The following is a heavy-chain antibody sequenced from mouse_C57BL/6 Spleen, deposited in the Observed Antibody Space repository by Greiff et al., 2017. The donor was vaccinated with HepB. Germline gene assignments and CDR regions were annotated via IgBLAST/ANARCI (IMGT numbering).Heavy chain of an antibody. D-gene: IGHD2-3*01. CDR3: ASKDYDGYYFDY. CDR2: INPSNGGT. V-gene: IGHV1-53*01. CDR1: GYTFTSYW. J-gene: IGHJ2*01. Sequence: QVHVKQPGTELVKPGASVKLSCKASGYTFTSYWMHWVKQRPGQGLEWIGNINPSNGGTNYNEKFKSKATLTVDKSSSTAYMQLSSLTSEDSAVYYCASKDYDGYYFDYWGQGTTLTVSS.